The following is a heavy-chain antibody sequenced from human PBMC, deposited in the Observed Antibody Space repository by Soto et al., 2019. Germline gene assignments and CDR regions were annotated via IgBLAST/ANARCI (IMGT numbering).Heavy chain of an antibody. CDR1: GGSISSHY. V-gene: IGHV4-59*11. J-gene: IGHJ6*03. CDR3: ARGRSEYSGYRPYYTDV. Sequence: QVQLQESGPGLVKPSETLSLTCTVSGGSISSHYWSWIRQSPGKGLEWIGYIYSSGSTNYNPSLTSRVTISVDTSKNQFSLKLSSVTAADTAVYYCARGRSEYSGYRPYYTDVWGKGTTVTVSS. D-gene: IGHD5-12*01. CDR2: IYSSGST.